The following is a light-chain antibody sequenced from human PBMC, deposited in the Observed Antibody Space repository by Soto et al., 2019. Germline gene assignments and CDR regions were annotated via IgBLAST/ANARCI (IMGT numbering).Light chain of an antibody. CDR1: SSDVGIYNY. CDR2: EVS. V-gene: IGLV2-14*01. J-gene: IGLJ1*01. Sequence: QCVLTNPASLSGFPGHAIAIPCPESSSDVGIYNYVSWYQQHPGKVPKLIIYEVSNRPSGVSNRFSGSKSGNTASLTISGLQAEDEADYYCSSYTTSSTRVFGTGTKVTVL. CDR3: SSYTTSSTRV.